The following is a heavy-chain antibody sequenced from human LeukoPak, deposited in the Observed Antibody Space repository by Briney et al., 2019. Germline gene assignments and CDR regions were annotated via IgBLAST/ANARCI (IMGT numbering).Heavy chain of an antibody. CDR1: GGSVTDYY. Sequence: SETLSLTCTVSGGSVTDYYWSWIRQPPGKGLEWIGSIYHSGSTYYNPSLKSRVTISVDTSKNQFSLKLSSVTAADTAVYYCARSSEDYYYYMDVWGKGTTVTISS. CDR3: ARSSEDYYYYMDV. V-gene: IGHV4-59*08. J-gene: IGHJ6*03. CDR2: IYHSGST.